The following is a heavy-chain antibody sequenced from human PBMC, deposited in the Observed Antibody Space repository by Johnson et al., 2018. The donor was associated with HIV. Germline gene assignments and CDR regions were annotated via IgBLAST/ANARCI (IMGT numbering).Heavy chain of an antibody. CDR1: GFTFSSYA. V-gene: IGHV3-23*04. D-gene: IGHD2-21*02. Sequence: VQLVESVGGLVQPGGSLRLSCAASGFTFSSYAMSWVRQAPGKGLEWVSAITGSGGSTYYADSVKGRFTISRDNSKNTLYLQMNSLRVDDTALYYCARAPKQGFRDFAGGAFDVWGQGTMVTVSS. J-gene: IGHJ3*01. CDR2: ITGSGGST. CDR3: ARAPKQGFRDFAGGAFDV.